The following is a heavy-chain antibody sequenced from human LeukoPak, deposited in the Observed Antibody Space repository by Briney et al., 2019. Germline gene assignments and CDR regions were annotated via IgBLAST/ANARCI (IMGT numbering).Heavy chain of an antibody. CDR1: GYTFTGYY. V-gene: IGHV1-3*01. CDR2: INAGNGNT. CDR3: ARSLYSGSCYELSY. J-gene: IGHJ4*02. Sequence: ASVKVSCKASGYTFTGYYMHWVRQAPGQRLEWMGWINAGNGNTKYSQKFQGRVTITRDTSASTAYMELSSLRSEDTAVYYCARSLYSGSCYELSYWGQGILVTVSS. D-gene: IGHD1-26*01.